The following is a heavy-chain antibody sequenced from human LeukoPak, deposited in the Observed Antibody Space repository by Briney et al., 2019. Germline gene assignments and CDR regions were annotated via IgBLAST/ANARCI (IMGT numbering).Heavy chain of an antibody. CDR1: GGSISSYY. J-gene: IGHJ4*02. CDR3: ARGGGDYDILTGCTDFDY. Sequence: SETLSLTCTVSGGSISSYYWSWIRQPPGKGLEWIGYIYYSGSTNYNPSLKSRVTISVDTSKNQFSLKLSSVTAADTAVYYCARGGGDYDILTGCTDFDYWGQGTLVTVSS. D-gene: IGHD3-9*01. CDR2: IYYSGST. V-gene: IGHV4-59*01.